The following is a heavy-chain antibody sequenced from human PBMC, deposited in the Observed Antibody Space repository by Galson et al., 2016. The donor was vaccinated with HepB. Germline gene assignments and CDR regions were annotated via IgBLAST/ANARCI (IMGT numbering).Heavy chain of an antibody. CDR1: ELSISNSA. CDR2: ISAGGVT. CDR3: AKDALIARGGHFDP. Sequence: SLRLSCAVSELSISNSAMSWVRQAPGKGLEWVSSISAGGVTYYPDSVKGRFTTSRDNLKNTVYLQMNSLRVEDTAQYYCAKDALIARGGHFDPWGQGTLVTVSS. J-gene: IGHJ5*02. D-gene: IGHD3-16*01. V-gene: IGHV3-23*01.